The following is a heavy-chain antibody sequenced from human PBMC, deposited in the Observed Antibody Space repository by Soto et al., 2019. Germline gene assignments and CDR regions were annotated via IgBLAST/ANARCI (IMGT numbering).Heavy chain of an antibody. V-gene: IGHV1-18*01. CDR1: GYTFTDHG. Sequence: QIQLVQSGAEVKKPGASVKVSCKASGYTFTDHGITWVRQAPGQGRVWMGWISAYSDQTVYAQRFQGRFTTTTDKYTNTAYMELRSLTSDDTAVYYCAKVRPRLAQNVLAVYWGQGTLITVSS. J-gene: IGHJ4*02. D-gene: IGHD2-21*01. CDR3: AKVRPRLAQNVLAVY. CDR2: ISAYSDQT.